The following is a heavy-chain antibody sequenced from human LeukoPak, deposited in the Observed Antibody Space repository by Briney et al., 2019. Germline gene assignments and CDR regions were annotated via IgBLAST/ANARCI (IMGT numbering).Heavy chain of an antibody. CDR2: VNPNSGNT. CDR3: AREIIPQSSGWIRYFDL. Sequence: ASVKVSCKASGYTFTGYYMHWVRQAPGQGLEWMGWVNPNSGNTGYAQKFQGRVTMTRNTSISTAYMELSSLRSEDTAVYYCAREIIPQSSGWIRYFDLWGRGTLVTVSS. J-gene: IGHJ2*01. CDR1: GYTFTGYY. V-gene: IGHV1-8*02. D-gene: IGHD6-19*01.